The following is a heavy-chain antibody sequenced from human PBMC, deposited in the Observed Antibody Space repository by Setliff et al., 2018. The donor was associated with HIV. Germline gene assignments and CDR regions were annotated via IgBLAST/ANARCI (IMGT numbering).Heavy chain of an antibody. V-gene: IGHV1-8*02. CDR3: ARDRIWNYVRGYYYYVYMDV. D-gene: IGHD1-7*01. Sequence: ASVKVSCKASGYTFTSYDINWVRQATGQGLEWMGWMNPNSGNTGYAQKFQGRVTLTRNTSMSTAYMELSRLRSDDTAVCYCARDRIWNYVRGYYYYVYMDVWGKGTTVTVSS. CDR1: GYTFTSYD. CDR2: MNPNSGNT. J-gene: IGHJ6*03.